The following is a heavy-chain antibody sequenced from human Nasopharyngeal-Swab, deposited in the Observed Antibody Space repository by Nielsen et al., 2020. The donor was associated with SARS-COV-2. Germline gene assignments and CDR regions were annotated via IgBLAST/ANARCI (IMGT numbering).Heavy chain of an antibody. J-gene: IGHJ5*02. V-gene: IGHV3-21*04. CDR1: GFTFSPYT. CDR3: ARVYSYGSNWFDP. Sequence: GESLKISCATSGFTFSPYTMTWVRQAPGSGLEWVSHMSGNGNFVYYADSVKGRFTISRDNAKNSLYLQMNSLRGDDTAKYYCARVYSYGSNWFDPWGQGTLVTVSS. CDR2: MSGNGNFV. D-gene: IGHD5-18*01.